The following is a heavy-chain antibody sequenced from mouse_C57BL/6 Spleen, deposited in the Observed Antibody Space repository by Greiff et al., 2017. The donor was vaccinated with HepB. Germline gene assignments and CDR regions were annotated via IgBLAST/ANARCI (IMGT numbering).Heavy chain of an antibody. CDR1: GYAFSSSW. CDR2: IYPGDGDT. V-gene: IGHV1-82*01. J-gene: IGHJ2*01. Sequence: VQVVESGPELVKPGASVKISCKASGYAFSSSWMNWVKQRPGKGLEWIGRIYPGDGDTNYNGKFKGKATLTADKSSSTAYMQLSSLTSEDSAVYFCARRNQYYFDYWGQGTTLTVSS. CDR3: ARRNQYYFDY.